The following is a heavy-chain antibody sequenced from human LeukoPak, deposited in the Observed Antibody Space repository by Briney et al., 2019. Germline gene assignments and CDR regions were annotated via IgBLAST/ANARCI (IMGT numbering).Heavy chain of an antibody. D-gene: IGHD6-19*01. CDR3: AKYSSLSKTPVDY. Sequence: QTGGSLRLSCAASGFTFSSFGMSWVRQAPGKGLEWVSAISGSGGSTYYADSVKGRFTISRDNSKNTLYLQMNSLRAEDTAVYYCAKYSSLSKTPVDYWGQGTLVTVSS. J-gene: IGHJ4*02. V-gene: IGHV3-23*01. CDR2: ISGSGGST. CDR1: GFTFSSFG.